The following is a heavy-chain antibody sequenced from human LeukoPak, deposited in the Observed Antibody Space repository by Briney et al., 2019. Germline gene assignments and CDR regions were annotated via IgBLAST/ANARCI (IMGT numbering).Heavy chain of an antibody. CDR1: GGSVSSGTYY. D-gene: IGHD2-2*01. CDR3: ARDYCSSTTCYDSYYYGMDV. Sequence: SETLSLTCTVSGGSVSSGTYYWSWIRQPPGKGLEWIGYISYTGNTSYNPSLKSRVTISVDTSKNQFSLKLSSVTAADTAVYYCARDYCSSTTCYDSYYYGMDVWGQGTTVTVSS. CDR2: ISYTGNT. J-gene: IGHJ6*02. V-gene: IGHV4-61*01.